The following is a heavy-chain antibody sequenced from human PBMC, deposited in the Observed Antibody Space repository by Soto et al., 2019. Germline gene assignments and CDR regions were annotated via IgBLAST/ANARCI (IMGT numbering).Heavy chain of an antibody. V-gene: IGHV1-69*02. CDR3: ARGGNVDTFDY. CDR2: IIPILGIA. Sequence: QVQLVQSGAEVKKPGSSVKVSCKASGGTFSSYTISWVRQAPGQGLEWMGRIIPILGIANYAQKFQGRVTXTXXKSTSTAYMELSSLRSEDTAVYYCARGGNVDTFDYWGQGTLVTVSS. J-gene: IGHJ4*02. D-gene: IGHD5-18*01. CDR1: GGTFSSYT.